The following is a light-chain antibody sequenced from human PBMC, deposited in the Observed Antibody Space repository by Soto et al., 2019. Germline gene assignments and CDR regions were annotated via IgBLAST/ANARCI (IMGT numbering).Light chain of an antibody. CDR3: QQYDNSPLT. Sequence: EIVFTQSPGTLSLSPGERATLSCRASQSVRSSYLAWYQQKPGQAPRLLIYGASSRATGVPDRFSGSGSGTDFTLTISRLGPEDFAVYYCQQYDNSPLTFGGGTKVEIK. V-gene: IGKV3-20*01. CDR1: QSVRSSY. CDR2: GAS. J-gene: IGKJ4*01.